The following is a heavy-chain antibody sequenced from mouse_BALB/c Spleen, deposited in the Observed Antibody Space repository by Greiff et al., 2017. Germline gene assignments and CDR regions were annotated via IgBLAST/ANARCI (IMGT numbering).Heavy chain of an antibody. D-gene: IGHD1-3*01. Sequence: EVHLVESGGDLVKPGGSLKLSCAASGFTFSSYGMSWVRQTPDKRLEWVATISSGGSYTYYPDSVKGRFTISRDNAKNTLYLQMSSLKSEDTAMYYCARHGVDYYAMDYWGQGTSVTVSS. V-gene: IGHV5-6*01. J-gene: IGHJ4*01. CDR2: ISSGGSYT. CDR3: ARHGVDYYAMDY. CDR1: GFTFSSYG.